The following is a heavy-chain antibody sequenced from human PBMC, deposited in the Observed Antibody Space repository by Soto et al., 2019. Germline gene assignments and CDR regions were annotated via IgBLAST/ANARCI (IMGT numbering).Heavy chain of an antibody. CDR2: IIPIFGTA. D-gene: IGHD6-6*01. CDR3: ARRPPGEQLVPYYYYYGMDV. V-gene: IGHV1-69*01. Sequence: QVQLVQSGAEVKKPGSSVKVSCKASGGTFSSYAISWVRQAPGQGLEWMGGIIPIFGTANYAQKFQGRVTITAEESTSTAYMGLSSLRSEDTAVYYCARRPPGEQLVPYYYYYGMDVWGQGTTVTVSS. J-gene: IGHJ6*02. CDR1: GGTFSSYA.